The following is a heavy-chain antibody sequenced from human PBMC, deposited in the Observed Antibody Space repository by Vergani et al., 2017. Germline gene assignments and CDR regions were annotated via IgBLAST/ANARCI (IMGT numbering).Heavy chain of an antibody. Sequence: QVQLVQSGAEVKKPGSSVKVSCKASGGTFSSYAISWVRQAPGQGLEWMGRIIPILGIANYAQKFQGRVTITADKSTSTAYMELSSLRSEDTAVYYCASIRDYDFWSDPKGHWFDPWGQGTLVTVSS. CDR2: IIPILGIA. CDR1: GGTFSSYA. J-gene: IGHJ5*02. V-gene: IGHV1-69*04. CDR3: ASIRDYDFWSDPKGHWFDP. D-gene: IGHD3-3*01.